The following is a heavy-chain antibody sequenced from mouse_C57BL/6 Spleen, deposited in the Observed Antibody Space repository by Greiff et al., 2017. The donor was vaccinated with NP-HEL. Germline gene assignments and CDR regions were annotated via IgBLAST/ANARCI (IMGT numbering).Heavy chain of an antibody. CDR1: GFTFSDYG. CDR3: ARRDYYGSSYFAY. CDR2: ISSGSSTI. V-gene: IGHV5-17*01. D-gene: IGHD1-1*01. J-gene: IGHJ3*01. Sequence: EVKVVESGGGLVKPGGSLKLSCAASGFTFSDYGMHWVRQAPEKGLELVAYISSGSSTIYYADTVKGRFTISRDNAKNTLFLHMTSLRSEDTAMYYCARRDYYGSSYFAYWGQGTLVTVSA.